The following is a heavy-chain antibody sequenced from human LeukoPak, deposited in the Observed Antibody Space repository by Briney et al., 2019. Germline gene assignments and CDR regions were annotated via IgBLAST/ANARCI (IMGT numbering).Heavy chain of an antibody. CDR3: ARDLPYSGRYGDY. V-gene: IGHV1-18*01. J-gene: IGHJ4*02. Sequence: ASVKVSCKASGYTFTIYGISWVRQAPGQGLERMGWISAYNGNTNYAQKLQGRLILTTDTSTNTAYMELRSLRSDDTAVYYCARDLPYSGRYGDYWGQGTLVTVSS. CDR2: ISAYNGNT. CDR1: GYTFTIYG. D-gene: IGHD1-26*01.